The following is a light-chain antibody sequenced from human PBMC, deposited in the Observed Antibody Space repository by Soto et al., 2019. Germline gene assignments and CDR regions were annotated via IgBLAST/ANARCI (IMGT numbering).Light chain of an antibody. CDR1: QSVNSSY. Sequence: EIVLTQSPGTLSLSPGERVTLSCRASQSVNSSYLAWYQQKPGQAPRLLIYCASTRATGIPDRFSGSGSGTDVSITIARMVAGEFAAYYCQQHCNTPQTFGQGTKVEIK. CDR3: QQHCNTPQT. V-gene: IGKV3-20*01. CDR2: CAS. J-gene: IGKJ2*01.